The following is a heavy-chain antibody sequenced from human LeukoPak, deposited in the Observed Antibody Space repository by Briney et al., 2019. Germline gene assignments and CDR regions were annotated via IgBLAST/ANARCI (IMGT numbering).Heavy chain of an antibody. D-gene: IGHD1-26*01. Sequence: GESLRLSCAASGFTFSSYAMSWVRRAPGKGLEWVSGITTSGGSASYADSVKGRFTISRDNPGNTLFMEMHSLRAEDTALYYCAKDGGTWEALHWVHSWGQGILVTVSS. V-gene: IGHV3-23*01. CDR2: ITTSGGSA. J-gene: IGHJ5*01. CDR1: GFTFSSYA. CDR3: AKDGGTWEALHWVHS.